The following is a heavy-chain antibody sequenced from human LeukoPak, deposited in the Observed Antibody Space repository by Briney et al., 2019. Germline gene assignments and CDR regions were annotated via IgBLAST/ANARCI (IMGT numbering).Heavy chain of an antibody. D-gene: IGHD2-15*01. CDR3: AREKGSIVVAAYYFDY. V-gene: IGHV3-66*01. J-gene: IGHJ4*02. Sequence: PGGSLRLSCAASGFTVSSNYMSWVRQAPGKGLEWVSVIYSGGSTYYADSVKGRFTISRDNSKNTLYLQMNSLRAEDTAVYYCAREKGSIVVAAYYFDYWGQGTLVTVSS. CDR1: GFTVSSNY. CDR2: IYSGGST.